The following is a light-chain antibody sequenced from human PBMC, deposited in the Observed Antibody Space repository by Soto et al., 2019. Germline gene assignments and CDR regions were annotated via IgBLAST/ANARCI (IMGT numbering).Light chain of an antibody. V-gene: IGKV3-15*01. CDR2: GAS. CDR1: QSVSSS. CDR3: QQYNNWWT. J-gene: IGKJ1*01. Sequence: EIVMTQSPATLSVSPGERATLSCGARQSVSSSLAWYQQKPGQAPRLLIYGASTRATGIPARFSGSGSGTEFTLTISSLQSEDFAVYYCQQYNNWWTFGQGTKVDI.